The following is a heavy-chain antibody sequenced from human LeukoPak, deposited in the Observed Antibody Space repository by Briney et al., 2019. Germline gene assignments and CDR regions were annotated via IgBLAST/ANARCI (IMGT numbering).Heavy chain of an antibody. CDR2: MSASGST. CDR1: GVSITNYY. D-gene: IGHD3-22*01. CDR3: ARIYYFDSSGYYWFDP. J-gene: IGHJ5*02. V-gene: IGHV4-4*07. Sequence: KPSETLSLTCTVSGVSITNYYWTWIRQPAGRGLEWIGRMSASGSTNYSPSLKSRVTMSVDTSKSQFSLRLNSVTAADMAVYYCARIYYFDSSGYYWFDPWGQGTLVTVSS.